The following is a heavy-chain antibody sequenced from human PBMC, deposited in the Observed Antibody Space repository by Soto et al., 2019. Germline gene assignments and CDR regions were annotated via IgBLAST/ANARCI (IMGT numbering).Heavy chain of an antibody. CDR2: ISYDGSNK. J-gene: IGHJ6*02. V-gene: IGHV3-30-3*01. Sequence: LRLSCAASGFTFSSYAMHWVRQAPGKGLEWVAVISYDGSNKYYADSVKGRFTISRDNSKNTLCLQMNSLRAEDTAVYYCAKSFVITMVRGVIPYGMDVWGQGTTVTVSS. D-gene: IGHD3-10*01. CDR3: AKSFVITMVRGVIPYGMDV. CDR1: GFTFSSYA.